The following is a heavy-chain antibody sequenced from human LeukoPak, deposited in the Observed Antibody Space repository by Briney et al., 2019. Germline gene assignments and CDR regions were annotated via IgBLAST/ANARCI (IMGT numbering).Heavy chain of an antibody. CDR2: ISSSSSYI. J-gene: IGHJ3*02. V-gene: IGHV3-21*01. Sequence: MSGGSLRLSCAASGFTFSSYSMNWVRQAPVKGLEWVSSISSSSSYIYYADSVKGRFTISRDNAKNSLYLQMNSLRAEDTAVHYCARDGGSGSYQDAFDIWGQGTMVTVSS. CDR1: GFTFSSYS. CDR3: ARDGGSGSYQDAFDI. D-gene: IGHD3-22*01.